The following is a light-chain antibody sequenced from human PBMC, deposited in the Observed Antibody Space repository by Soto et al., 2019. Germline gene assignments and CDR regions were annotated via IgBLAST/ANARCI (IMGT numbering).Light chain of an antibody. CDR3: GSWDSRLSAYV. CDR2: DDN. CDR1: SSNIGGNS. V-gene: IGLV1-51*01. Sequence: QSVLTQPPSVSAAPGQKVTISCSGSSSNIGGNSVSWYQQLPGTAPKLLIYDDNKRPSGIPDRFSGSKSCTSATLRITGFQTGDEADYYCGSWDSRLSAYVFGTGTKVTVL. J-gene: IGLJ1*01.